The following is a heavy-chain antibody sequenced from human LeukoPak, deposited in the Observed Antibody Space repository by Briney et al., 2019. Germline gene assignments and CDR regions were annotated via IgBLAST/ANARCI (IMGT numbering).Heavy chain of an antibody. Sequence: NPSETLSLTCAISGGSITSSNWWTWVRQPPGKGLEWVGEIYLRGNTNYNPSLESRVSISVDTSKNQFSLKLSSVTAADTAVYYCARQLRPDCSSTSCHEHYYYGMDVWGQGTTVTVSS. V-gene: IGHV4-4*02. CDR3: ARQLRPDCSSTSCHEHYYYGMDV. CDR1: GGSITSSNW. D-gene: IGHD2-2*01. CDR2: IYLRGNT. J-gene: IGHJ6*02.